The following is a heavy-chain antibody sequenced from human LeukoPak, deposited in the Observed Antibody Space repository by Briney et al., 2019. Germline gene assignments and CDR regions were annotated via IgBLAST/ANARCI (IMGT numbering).Heavy chain of an antibody. D-gene: IGHD3-22*01. V-gene: IGHV3-48*03. Sequence: GGSLRLSCAASGLTFSIYEMNWVRQAPGKGLEWVSYISSSGDMIYYADSVKGRFTISRDSAKKSVYLQMKSLRDEDTAVYYCARHYYDSSGYDGWGQGTLVTVSS. J-gene: IGHJ4*02. CDR2: ISSSGDMI. CDR3: ARHYYDSSGYDG. CDR1: GLTFSIYE.